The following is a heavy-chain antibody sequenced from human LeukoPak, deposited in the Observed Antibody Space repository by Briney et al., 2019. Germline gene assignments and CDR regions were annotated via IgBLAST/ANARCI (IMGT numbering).Heavy chain of an antibody. J-gene: IGHJ6*03. CDR1: GYTFTGYY. CDR3: ARAPDPELLVHFYYYYMDV. CDR2: INPNSGGT. D-gene: IGHD2-8*02. Sequence: ASVKVSCKASGYTFTGYYIHWVRQAPGQGLEWMGWINPNSGGTNYEQKFQGRVTMTRDASISTAYMELSRLRSDDTAVYYCARAPDPELLVHFYYYYMDVWGKGTTVTVSS. V-gene: IGHV1-2*02.